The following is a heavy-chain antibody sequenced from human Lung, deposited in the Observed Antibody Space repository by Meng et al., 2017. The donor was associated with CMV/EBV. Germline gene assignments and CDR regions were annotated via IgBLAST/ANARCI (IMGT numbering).Heavy chain of an antibody. D-gene: IGHD2-2*01. V-gene: IGHV3-53*01. CDR3: ARVVVVVPAATRYNWFDP. CDR2: IYSGGST. CDR1: GFTVVSNY. Sequence: EVQLVESGXGLIQPXGSLRLSCAASGFTVVSNYMSWVRQAPGKGLEWVSVIYSGGSTYYADSVKGRFTISRDNSKNTLYLQMNSLRAEDTAVYYCARVVVVVPAATRYNWFDPWGQGTLVTVSS. J-gene: IGHJ5*02.